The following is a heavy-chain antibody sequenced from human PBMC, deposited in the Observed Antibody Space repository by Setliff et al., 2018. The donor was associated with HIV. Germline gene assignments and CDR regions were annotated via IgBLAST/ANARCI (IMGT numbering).Heavy chain of an antibody. CDR1: GYTFTGYY. J-gene: IGHJ4*02. V-gene: IGHV7-4-1*02. Sequence: ASVKVSCKASGYTFTGYYLHWVRQAPGQGLEWMGWIDTNTGNPTYAQGFTGRFVLSLDTSVSTAYLQISSLKAEDTAVYFCARDLKRPNSNFWGGYPIPFDSWGQGTLVTVSS. CDR2: IDTNTGNP. CDR3: ARDLKRPNSNFWGGYPIPFDS. D-gene: IGHD3-3*01.